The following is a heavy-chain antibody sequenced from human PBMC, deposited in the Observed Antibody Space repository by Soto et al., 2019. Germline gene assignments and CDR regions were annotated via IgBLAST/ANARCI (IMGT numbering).Heavy chain of an antibody. CDR3: ARDRMGDFDY. CDR1: GFTFSSYA. V-gene: IGHV3-30-3*01. D-gene: IGHD2-8*01. CDR2: ISYDVSNK. J-gene: IGHJ4*02. Sequence: PGGSLRLSCAASGFTFSSYAMHWVRQAPGKGLEWVAVISYDVSNKYYADSAKGRFTISRDNSKNTLYLQMNSLRAEDTAVYYCARDRMGDFDYWGQGTLVTVSS.